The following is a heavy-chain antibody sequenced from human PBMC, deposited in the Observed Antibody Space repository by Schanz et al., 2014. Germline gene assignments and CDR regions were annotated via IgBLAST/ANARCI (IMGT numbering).Heavy chain of an antibody. J-gene: IGHJ3*02. V-gene: IGHV3-23*04. CDR3: AKGRFGELSAFDI. Sequence: EVQLVESGGGLVQPGGSLRLSCAASGFTFSSYWMHWVRQAPGKGLEWVSAISGSGGSTYYADSVKGRFTISRDNSKNLLYLQMNSLRAEDTAVYYCAKGRFGELSAFDIWGQGTMVTVSS. CDR1: GFTFSSYW. D-gene: IGHD3-10*01. CDR2: ISGSGGST.